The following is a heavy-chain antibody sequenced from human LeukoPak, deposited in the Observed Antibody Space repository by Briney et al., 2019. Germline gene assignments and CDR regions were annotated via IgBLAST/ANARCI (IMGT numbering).Heavy chain of an antibody. CDR1: GYTFTSYG. J-gene: IGHJ5*02. Sequence: ASVKVSCKASGYTFTSYGISWVRQAPGQGLEWMGWINPNSGGTNYAQKFQGRVTMTRDTSISTAYMELSRLRSDDTAVYYCAREVYYDFWSGSFHNWFDPWGQGTLVTVSS. V-gene: IGHV1-2*02. D-gene: IGHD3-3*01. CDR3: AREVYYDFWSGSFHNWFDP. CDR2: INPNSGGT.